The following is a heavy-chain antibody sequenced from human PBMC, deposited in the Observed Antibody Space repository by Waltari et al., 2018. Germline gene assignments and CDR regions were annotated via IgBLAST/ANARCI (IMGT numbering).Heavy chain of an antibody. J-gene: IGHJ4*02. CDR1: GFTFSSYA. CDR2: ISYDGSNK. CDR3: ARWRDEGPIWSGYL. D-gene: IGHD3-3*01. V-gene: IGHV3-30-3*01. Sequence: QVQLVESGGGVVQPGRSLRLSCAASGFTFSSYAMHWVRQAPGKGLEWVAVISYDGSNKYYAVSVKGRFTISRDNSKNTLYLQMNSLRSEDTAVYYCARWRDEGPIWSGYLWGQGTLVTVSS.